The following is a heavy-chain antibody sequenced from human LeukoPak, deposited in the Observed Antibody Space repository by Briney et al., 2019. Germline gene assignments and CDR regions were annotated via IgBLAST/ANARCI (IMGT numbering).Heavy chain of an antibody. D-gene: IGHD2-2*01. Sequence: QPGRSLRLSCAASGFTFDDYAMHWVRQAPGKGLEWVSGISWNSGSIGYADSVKGRFTISRDNAKNSLYLQMNSLRAEGTALYYCAKDKNRYCSSTSCYSAFDYWDQGTLVTVSS. CDR3: AKDKNRYCSSTSCYSAFDY. J-gene: IGHJ4*02. CDR2: ISWNSGSI. V-gene: IGHV3-9*01. CDR1: GFTFDDYA.